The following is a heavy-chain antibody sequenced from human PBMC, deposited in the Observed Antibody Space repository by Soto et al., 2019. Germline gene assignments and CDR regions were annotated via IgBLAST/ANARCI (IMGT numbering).Heavy chain of an antibody. CDR1: GYTFNSHA. J-gene: IGHJ5*02. V-gene: IGHV1-3*01. D-gene: IGHD3-10*02. CDR2: INAGNGNT. CDR3: GRDQSGIGYYVDWFDP. Sequence: ASVKVSCKASGYTFNSHAVHWVRQAHGQRPEWLGWINAGNGNTYYSEKFEGRVTFTRDTAATTVNMELTSLTSEDTAIYYCGRDQSGIGYYVDWFDPWGQGTLDTVSS.